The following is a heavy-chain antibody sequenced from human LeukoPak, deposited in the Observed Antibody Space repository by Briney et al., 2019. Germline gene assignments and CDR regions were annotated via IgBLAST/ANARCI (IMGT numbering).Heavy chain of an antibody. CDR3: ARDWEGYCSGGSCYSGRDY. V-gene: IGHV1-2*02. Sequence: ASVKVSCKASGYTFTGYYMHWVRQAPGQGLEWMGWINPNSGDTNYAQKFQGRVTMTRDTSISTAYMELSSLRSDDTAVYYCARDWEGYCSGGSCYSGRDYWGQGTLVTVSS. J-gene: IGHJ4*02. CDR1: GYTFTGYY. D-gene: IGHD2-15*01. CDR2: INPNSGDT.